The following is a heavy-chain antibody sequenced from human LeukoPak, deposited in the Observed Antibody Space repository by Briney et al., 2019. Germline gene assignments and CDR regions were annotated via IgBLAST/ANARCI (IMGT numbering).Heavy chain of an antibody. V-gene: IGHV4-59*01. CDR3: ASCIVGANWFDP. Sequence: SETLSLTRAVSGGSITYYYWNWIRQPPGMGLEWIGYIHNSGSTSYNSSLKSRVTISADMSKNQVSLKLTSVTAADTAVYYCASCIVGANWFDPWGQGILVTVSS. D-gene: IGHD1-26*01. CDR1: GGSITYYY. CDR2: IHNSGST. J-gene: IGHJ5*02.